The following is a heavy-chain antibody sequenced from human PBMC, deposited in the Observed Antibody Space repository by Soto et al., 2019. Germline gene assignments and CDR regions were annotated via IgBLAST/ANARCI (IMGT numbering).Heavy chain of an antibody. Sequence: QVQLQESGPGLVKPSETLSLTCTVSGGSISSYYWSWIRQPPGKGLEWIGYIYHSGSTSYNPSLRRQVTLSVDTSKNHFTLKLSSVTAADTAVYYCAREIGSSRWYWYFDLWGRGTLVTVS. V-gene: IGHV4-59*01. J-gene: IGHJ2*01. CDR3: AREIGSSRWYWYFDL. CDR2: IYHSGST. CDR1: GGSISSYY. D-gene: IGHD6-13*01.